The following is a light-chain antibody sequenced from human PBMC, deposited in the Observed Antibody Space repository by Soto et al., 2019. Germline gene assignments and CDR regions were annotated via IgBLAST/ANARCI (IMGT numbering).Light chain of an antibody. CDR2: SAS. J-gene: IGKJ4*01. V-gene: IGKV1-9*01. CDR1: QGIRNS. CDR3: QHLTTAPLT. Sequence: DIQLTQSPSFLSASVGDRVNITCRASQGIRNSLAWFQQKSGQAPNLLMYSASVLQSGVPSRFSGSGSGTEFTITIISLQPEDFATYYCQHLTTAPLTFGGGTKVEVK.